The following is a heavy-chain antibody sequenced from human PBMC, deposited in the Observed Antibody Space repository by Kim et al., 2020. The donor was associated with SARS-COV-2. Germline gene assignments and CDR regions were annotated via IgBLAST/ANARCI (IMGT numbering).Heavy chain of an antibody. CDR1: GFSLSTSGVG. CDR2: IYWDDDK. V-gene: IGHV2-5*02. CDR3: AHSLITFGGVIACFDY. J-gene: IGHJ4*02. Sequence: SGPTLMNPTQTLTLTCTFSGFSLSTSGVGVGWIRQPPGKALEWLALIYWDDDKRYSPTLKSRLTITKDTTKNQVVLTMTNMNPVDTATYYCAHSLITFGGVIACFDYWGQGTLVTVSS. D-gene: IGHD3-16*02.